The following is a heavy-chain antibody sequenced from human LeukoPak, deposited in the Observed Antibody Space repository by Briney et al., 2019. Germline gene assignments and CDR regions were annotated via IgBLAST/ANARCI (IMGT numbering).Heavy chain of an antibody. Sequence: SETLSLTCTVSGGSINSYYWTWIRQPPGKGLELIGYIHYSGSTGYIPSLKSRVTISVDMSKNQFSLKLSSVTAADTAVYYCARIVSGLGIDYWGQGTLVTVSS. J-gene: IGHJ4*02. CDR1: GGSINSYY. V-gene: IGHV4-59*01. CDR2: IHYSGST. CDR3: ARIVSGLGIDY. D-gene: IGHD3-16*01.